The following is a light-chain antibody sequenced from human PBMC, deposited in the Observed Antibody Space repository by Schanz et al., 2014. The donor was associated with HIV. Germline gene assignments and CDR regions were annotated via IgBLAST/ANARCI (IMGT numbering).Light chain of an antibody. CDR1: QTVSNN. J-gene: IGKJ1*01. Sequence: EIVMTQSPGTLSVSPGERATLSCRASQTVSNNLAWYQQKPGQAPRLLIYGASTRVTGIPARFSGSGSGTDFTLTISRLEPEDFAVYYCQQYGSSPPTFGQGTTVEIK. CDR2: GAS. V-gene: IGKV3-20*01. CDR3: QQYGSSPPT.